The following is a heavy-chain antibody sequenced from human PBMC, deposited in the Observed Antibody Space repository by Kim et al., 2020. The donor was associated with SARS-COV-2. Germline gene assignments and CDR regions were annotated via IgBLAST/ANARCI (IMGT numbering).Heavy chain of an antibody. CDR3: AKMRRPYYYYGMDV. Sequence: GGSLRLSCAASGFTFSSYGMHWVRQAPGKGLEWVAVISYDGSNKYYADSVKGRFTISRDNSKNTLYLQMNSLRAEDTAVYYCAKMRRPYYYYGMDVGAKGPRSPSP. J-gene: IGHJ6*02. CDR1: GFTFSSYG. CDR2: ISYDGSNK. V-gene: IGHV3-30*18.